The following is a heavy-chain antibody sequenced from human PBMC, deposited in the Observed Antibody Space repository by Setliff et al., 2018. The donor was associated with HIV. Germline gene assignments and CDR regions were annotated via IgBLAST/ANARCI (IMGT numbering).Heavy chain of an antibody. CDR3: ARARRAGSGPKYFQH. CDR1: GGSFNGYY. V-gene: IGHV4-34*01. D-gene: IGHD2-15*01. Sequence: PSETLSLTCAVYGGSFNGYYWSWIRQPPGKGLEWIGEINHSGSTNYNPSLESRVTVSVDKSKNQFSLRLSSVTAADTAVYYCARARRAGSGPKYFQHWGQGTLVT. CDR2: INHSGST. J-gene: IGHJ1*01.